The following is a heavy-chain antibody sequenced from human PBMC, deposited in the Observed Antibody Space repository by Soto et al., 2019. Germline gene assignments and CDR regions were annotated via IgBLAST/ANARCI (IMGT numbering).Heavy chain of an antibody. V-gene: IGHV1-18*01. CDR3: ARVRRPYYYDSSGYYSDV. CDR2: ISAYNGNT. D-gene: IGHD3-22*01. CDR1: GYTFTSYG. Sequence: EASVKVSCKASGYTFTSYGISWVRQAPGQGLEWMGWISAYNGNTNYAQKLQGRVTMTTDTSTSTAYMELRSLRSDDTAVYYCARVRRPYYYDSSGYYSDVWGQGTKVTVS. J-gene: IGHJ6*02.